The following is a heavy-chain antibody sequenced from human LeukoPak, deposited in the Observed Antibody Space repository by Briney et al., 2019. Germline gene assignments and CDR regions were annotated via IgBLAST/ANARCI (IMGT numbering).Heavy chain of an antibody. CDR2: INPNSGGT. D-gene: IGHD6-6*01. Sequence: ASVKVSCKASGYTFTGYYMHWVRQAPGQGLEWMGWINPNSGGTNYAQKFQGRVTMTRDTSISTAYMELSRLRSDDTAVYYCARVANPYSSSSGAIDYWGQGTLVTVSS. J-gene: IGHJ4*02. CDR1: GYTFTGYY. V-gene: IGHV1-2*02. CDR3: ARVANPYSSSSGAIDY.